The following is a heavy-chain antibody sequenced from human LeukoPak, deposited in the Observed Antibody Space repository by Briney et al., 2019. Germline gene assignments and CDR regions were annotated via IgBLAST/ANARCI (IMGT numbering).Heavy chain of an antibody. CDR3: ARTIVVVPADGRPAHYYYYYMDV. Sequence: ASVKVSCKASGGTFSSYAISWVRQAPGQGREWMGGIIPIFGTANYAQKFQGRVTITTDESTSTAYMELSSLRSEDTAVYYCARTIVVVPADGRPAHYYYYYMDVWGKGTTVTVSS. V-gene: IGHV1-69*05. J-gene: IGHJ6*03. D-gene: IGHD2-2*01. CDR2: IIPIFGTA. CDR1: GGTFSSYA.